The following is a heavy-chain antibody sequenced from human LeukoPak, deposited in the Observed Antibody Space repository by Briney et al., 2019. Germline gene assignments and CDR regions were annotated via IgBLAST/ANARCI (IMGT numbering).Heavy chain of an antibody. CDR1: GFTLSSYA. CDR2: ISSSSSNI. J-gene: IGHJ4*02. V-gene: IGHV3-48*04. Sequence: GGSLLLSCAASGFTLSSYAMHWVRQAPGKGLEWVSYISSSSSNISYADSVKGRFTISRDNVKNSLYLQINSLRVEDSSVYYCARGGAARPDYWGQGTLVTVSS. CDR3: ARGGAARPDY. D-gene: IGHD6-6*01.